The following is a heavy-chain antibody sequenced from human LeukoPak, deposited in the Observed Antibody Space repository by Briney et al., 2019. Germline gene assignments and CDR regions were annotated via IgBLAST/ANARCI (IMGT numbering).Heavy chain of an antibody. CDR2: IYYSGST. CDR1: GGSISNSFYY. D-gene: IGHD3-10*01. CDR3: ARDQDGLGFGDYYYYYMDV. V-gene: IGHV4-39*07. Sequence: SETLSLTCTVSGGSISNSFYYWGWIRQPPGKGLEWIGSIYYSGSTYYNPSLKSRVTISVDTSKNQFSLKLSSVTAADTAVYYCARDQDGLGFGDYYYYYMDVWGKGTTVTVSS. J-gene: IGHJ6*03.